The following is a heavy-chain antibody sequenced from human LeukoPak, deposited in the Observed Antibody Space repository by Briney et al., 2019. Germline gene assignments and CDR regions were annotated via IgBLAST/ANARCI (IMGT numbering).Heavy chain of an antibody. CDR1: GGSISSSAYY. CDR2: IYYTGST. D-gene: IGHD2-2*01. V-gene: IGHV4-39*07. CDR3: ARGRGVVVPAAIRRPNWFDP. Sequence: PSETLSLTCTVSGGSISSSAYYWGWIRQPPGKGLEWIGTIYYTGSTYYNPSLKSRVTISVDTSKNQFSLKLSSVTAADTAVYYCARGRGVVVPAAIRRPNWFDPWGQGTLVTVSS. J-gene: IGHJ5*02.